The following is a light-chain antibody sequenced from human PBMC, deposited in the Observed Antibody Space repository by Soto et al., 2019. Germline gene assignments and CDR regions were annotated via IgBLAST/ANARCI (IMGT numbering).Light chain of an antibody. CDR3: QMYNNWVGT. J-gene: IGKJ4*01. V-gene: IGKV3-15*01. Sequence: ETVMTQSPATLSVSPGERATLSCRASQSVSTNLAWYQQKPGQTPRLLIYDASIRATSGPANFSGSGSGTEFTLTIGSLQSEDFAVYYCQMYNNWVGTFGGGTKVEIK. CDR2: DAS. CDR1: QSVSTN.